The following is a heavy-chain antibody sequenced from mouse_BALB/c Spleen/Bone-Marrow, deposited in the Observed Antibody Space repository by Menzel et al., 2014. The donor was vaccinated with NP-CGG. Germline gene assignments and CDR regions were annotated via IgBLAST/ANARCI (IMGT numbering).Heavy chain of an antibody. CDR2: ISTYYGDA. D-gene: IGHD2-3*01. J-gene: IGHJ4*01. Sequence: QVQLQQSGAELVRPGVSVKISCKGSGYTFTDYAMHWVKQSHAKSLEWIGVISTYYGDANYNQKFKGKATLTVDKSSSTAHMELRSLASEDSAVYYCARGGLLRAMDYWSQGTSVTVSS. V-gene: IGHV1S137*01. CDR1: GYTFTDYA. CDR3: ARGGLLRAMDY.